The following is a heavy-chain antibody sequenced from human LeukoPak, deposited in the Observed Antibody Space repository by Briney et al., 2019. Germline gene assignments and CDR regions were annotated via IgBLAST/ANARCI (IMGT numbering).Heavy chain of an antibody. D-gene: IGHD3/OR15-3a*01. CDR2: MNPNSGNT. Sequence: AASVKVSCKASGYTFTNYDINWVRQATGQGLEWLGWMNPNSGNTGYAQKFQGRVIIARNTSISTAYMELSSLRSEDTAVYYCARAPVWTGYYYYMDVWGKGTAITVSS. V-gene: IGHV1-8*03. CDR3: ARAPVWTGYYYYMDV. CDR1: GYTFTNYD. J-gene: IGHJ6*03.